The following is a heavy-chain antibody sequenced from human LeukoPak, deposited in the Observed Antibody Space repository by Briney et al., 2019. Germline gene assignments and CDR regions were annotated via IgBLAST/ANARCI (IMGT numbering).Heavy chain of an antibody. CDR2: ISGFNGDT. V-gene: IGHV1-18*01. J-gene: IGHJ4*02. D-gene: IGHD5-18*01. CDR1: GYTFTNYG. CDR3: ARERFVRDTALDY. Sequence: ASVKDSCKASGYTFTNYGLSWVRQAPGQGLEWMGWISGFNGDTNYAQNFQGRVTMTTDTSTNTAYMELRSLTSDDTAIYFCARERFVRDTALDYWGQGTLVTVSA.